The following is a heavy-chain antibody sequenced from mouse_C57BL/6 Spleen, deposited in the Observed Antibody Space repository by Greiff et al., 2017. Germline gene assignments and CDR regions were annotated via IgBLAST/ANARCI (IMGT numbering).Heavy chain of an antibody. J-gene: IGHJ3*01. Sequence: QVQLQQPGAELVKPGASVKLSCKASGYTFTSYWMHWVKQRPGQGLEWIGMIHPNSGSTNYNEKFKSKATLTVDKSSSTAYMQLSSLTSEDSAVYYCASSPYGYEAAWFAYWGQGTLVTVSA. V-gene: IGHV1-64*01. CDR1: GYTFTSYW. D-gene: IGHD2-2*01. CDR2: IHPNSGST. CDR3: ASSPYGYEAAWFAY.